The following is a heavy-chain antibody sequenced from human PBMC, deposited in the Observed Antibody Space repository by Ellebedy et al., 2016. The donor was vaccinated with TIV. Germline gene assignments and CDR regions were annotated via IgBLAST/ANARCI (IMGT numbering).Heavy chain of an antibody. D-gene: IGHD6-13*01. V-gene: IGHV4-59*01. CDR2: VYYSGRT. CDR3: ARDSNIKDAFDI. J-gene: IGHJ3*02. Sequence: MPSETLSLTCTVSGGSISSYFWSWVRQPPGKGLEWIGYVYYSGRTKYNPSLKSRVTISVDSSENQFSLKLNSVTMADTAIYYCARDSNIKDAFDIWGQGKMVTVSS. CDR1: GGSISSYF.